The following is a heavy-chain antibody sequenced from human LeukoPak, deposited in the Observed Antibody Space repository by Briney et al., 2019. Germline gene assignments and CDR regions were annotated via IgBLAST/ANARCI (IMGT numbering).Heavy chain of an antibody. J-gene: IGHJ4*02. CDR3: ASGVGAYTAADY. CDR2: IIPIFGTA. V-gene: IGHV1-69*05. D-gene: IGHD1-26*01. Sequence: GASVKVSCKXSGGTFSSYAISWVRQAPGQGLEWMGGIIPIFGTANYAQKFQGRVTITTDESTSTAYMELSSLRSEDTAVYYCASGVGAYTAADYWGQGTLVTVSS. CDR1: GGTFSSYA.